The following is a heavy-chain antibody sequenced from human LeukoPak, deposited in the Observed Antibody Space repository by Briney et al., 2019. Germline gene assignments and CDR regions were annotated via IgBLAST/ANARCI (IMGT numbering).Heavy chain of an antibody. J-gene: IGHJ4*02. CDR2: IYYSGST. V-gene: IGHV4-59*08. CDR1: GGSISNYY. CDR3: ARHNDILTGYPFDY. Sequence: PSETLSLTCTVSGGSISNYYWSWLRQPPGKGLEWIGYIYYSGSTKYNPSLESRVTISVDPSKNQFSLKLGYVTAADTAVYYCARHNDILTGYPFDYWGQGTLVTVSS. D-gene: IGHD3-9*01.